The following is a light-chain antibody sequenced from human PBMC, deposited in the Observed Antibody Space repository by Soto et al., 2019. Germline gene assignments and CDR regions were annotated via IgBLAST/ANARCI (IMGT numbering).Light chain of an antibody. CDR1: QSVLYRANNRSH. Sequence: DIVLTQFPESLTVSPGERVTINCDSSQSVLYRANNRSHLAWFQQRPRQPPKLLIFWASFRESGVPARFSGSGSGTHFTLTISSLQAEDVAVYHCHQFFITPWTFGQGTRVEIK. CDR3: HQFFITPWT. CDR2: WAS. J-gene: IGKJ1*01. V-gene: IGKV4-1*01.